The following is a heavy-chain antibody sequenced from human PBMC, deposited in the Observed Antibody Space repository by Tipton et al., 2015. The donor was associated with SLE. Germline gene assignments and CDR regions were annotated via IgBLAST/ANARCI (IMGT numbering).Heavy chain of an antibody. D-gene: IGHD5-18*01. CDR3: AKSDTAMVNLYYGMDV. CDR1: GFTFDDYA. CDR2: ISWNSGSI. V-gene: IGHV3-9*01. Sequence: SLRLSCAASGFTFDDYAMHWVRQAPGKGLEWVSGISWNSGSIGYADSVKGRFTISRDNAKNSLYLQMNSLRAEDTALYYCAKSDTAMVNLYYGMDVWGQETTVTVSS. J-gene: IGHJ6*02.